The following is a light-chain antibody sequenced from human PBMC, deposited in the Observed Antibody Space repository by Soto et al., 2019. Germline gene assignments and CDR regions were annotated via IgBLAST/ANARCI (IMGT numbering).Light chain of an antibody. CDR1: QNLFYTSNEKNY. CDR3: QQYCIAPYT. Sequence: DIVMTQSPDSLAVSLGERATINCKSSQNLFYTSNEKNYLAWYQQRPGQPPKLLIYWASTRESGVPDRFSGSGSGTDFTLTISSLQAEDMATYYCQQYCIAPYTFGQGTKLEMK. CDR2: WAS. V-gene: IGKV4-1*01. J-gene: IGKJ2*01.